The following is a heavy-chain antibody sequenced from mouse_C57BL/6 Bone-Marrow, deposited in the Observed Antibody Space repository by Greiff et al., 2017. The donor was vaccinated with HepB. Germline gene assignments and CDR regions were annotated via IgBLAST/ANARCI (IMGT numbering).Heavy chain of an antibody. Sequence: VQLQQSGAELVRPGASVTLSCKASGYTFTDYEMHWVKQTPVHGLEWIGAIDPETGGTAYNQKFKGKAILTADKSSSTAYMELRSLTSEDSAVYYCTRSGGGSIYYGNFFFDYWGQGTTLTVSS. CDR1: GYTFTDYE. J-gene: IGHJ2*01. CDR2: IDPETGGT. CDR3: TRSGGGSIYYGNFFFDY. V-gene: IGHV1-15*01. D-gene: IGHD2-1*01.